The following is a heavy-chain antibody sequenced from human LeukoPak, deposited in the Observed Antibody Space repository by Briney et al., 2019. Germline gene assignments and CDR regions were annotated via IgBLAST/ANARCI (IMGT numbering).Heavy chain of an antibody. CDR1: GASISRWY. V-gene: IGHV4-59*01. D-gene: IGHD6-19*01. CDR3: ARETMLAGFASGLGFNY. CDR2: IHGNGNT. Sequence: SETLSLTCTVSGASISRWYWSWIRQPPGKGLEWIGYIHGNGNTNYNPSLKSRVSMSLDTSRNQFSLNLTSVTAADTATYYCARETMLAGFASGLGFNYWGQGLLVIVSS. J-gene: IGHJ4*02.